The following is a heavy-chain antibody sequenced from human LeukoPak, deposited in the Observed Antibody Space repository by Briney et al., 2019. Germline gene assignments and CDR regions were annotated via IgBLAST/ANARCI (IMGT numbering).Heavy chain of an antibody. J-gene: IGHJ4*02. D-gene: IGHD4-17*01. CDR2: INPNSGGT. V-gene: IGHV1-2*02. CDR1: GSTFTDYY. Sequence: GASVKVSCKASGSTFTDYYMHWVRQAPGQGLEWMGWINPNSGGTNFAQKFQGRVTMTRDTSISTAYMELNRLRSDDTAVYYCARYGDYVEFDYWGQGTLVTVSS. CDR3: ARYGDYVEFDY.